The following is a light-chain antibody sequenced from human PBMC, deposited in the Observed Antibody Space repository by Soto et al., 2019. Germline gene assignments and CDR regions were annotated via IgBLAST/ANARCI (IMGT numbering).Light chain of an antibody. CDR3: QRSYSTPPYT. J-gene: IGKJ2*01. CDR2: AAS. V-gene: IGKV1-39*01. CDR1: QSISSY. Sequence: DIQMTQSPSSLSASVGDRVTITCRASQSISSYLNWYQQKPGKAPKLLIYAASSLQSGVPARFSGSGSGTDFTLTISSLQPEDFATYYCQRSYSTPPYTFGQGNKLEIK.